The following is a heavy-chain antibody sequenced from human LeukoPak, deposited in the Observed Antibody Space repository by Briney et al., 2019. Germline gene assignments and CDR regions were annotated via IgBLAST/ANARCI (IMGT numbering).Heavy chain of an antibody. V-gene: IGHV4-39*01. CDR1: GGSISSSSYY. CDR2: IYYSGST. CDR3: ADLGLVVIGAFDI. J-gene: IGHJ3*02. D-gene: IGHD3-22*01. Sequence: SETLSLTCTVSGGSISSSSYYWGWIRQPPGQGLEGIGSIYYSGSTYYNPSLKSRVTISVDTSKNQFSLKLSSVTAADTAVYYCADLGLVVIGAFDIWGQGTMVTVSS.